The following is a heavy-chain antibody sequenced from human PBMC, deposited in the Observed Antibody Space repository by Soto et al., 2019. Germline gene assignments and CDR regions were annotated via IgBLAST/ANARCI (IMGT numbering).Heavy chain of an antibody. CDR2: IWYDGRKT. J-gene: IGHJ4*02. D-gene: IGHD5-12*01. V-gene: IGHV3-33*01. Sequence: QVQLVESGGGVVQPGKSLRLSCAASGFTFSSYGMHWVRQAPGKGLEWVAVIWYDGRKTNYADSVKGRFTNSRDNSKNALYLQMNSLRGEDTAVYCAREREWDIAREYFGYWGQGTLVTVSS. CDR3: AREREWDIAREYFGY. CDR1: GFTFSSYG.